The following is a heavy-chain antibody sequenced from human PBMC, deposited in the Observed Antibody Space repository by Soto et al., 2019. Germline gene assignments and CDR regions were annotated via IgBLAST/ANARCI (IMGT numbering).Heavy chain of an antibody. V-gene: IGHV1-18*01. CDR2: ISAYNGNT. CDR1: GYTFTSYG. CDR3: ARDLYGARHDDFDI. D-gene: IGHD2-2*02. Sequence: AASVKVSCKASGYTFTSYGISWVRQAPGQGLEWMGWISAYNGNTNYAQKLQGRVTMTTDTSTSTAYMELRSLRSDDTAVYYCARDLYGARHDDFDIWGQGTMVTVSS. J-gene: IGHJ3*02.